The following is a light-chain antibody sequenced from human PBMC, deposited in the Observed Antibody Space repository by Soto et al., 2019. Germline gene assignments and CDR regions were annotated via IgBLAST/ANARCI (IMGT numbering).Light chain of an antibody. CDR1: QSVSRY. Sequence: EIVLTQSPATLSLSPGERATLSCRASQSVSRYLAWYQQRPGQAPRLLIYDISNRATGIPARFSGSGSGTDFTLTISSLESEDFAVYYCQDRSNWPPIFTVGPGTKVDIK. V-gene: IGKV3-11*01. CDR3: QDRSNWPPIFT. J-gene: IGKJ3*01. CDR2: DIS.